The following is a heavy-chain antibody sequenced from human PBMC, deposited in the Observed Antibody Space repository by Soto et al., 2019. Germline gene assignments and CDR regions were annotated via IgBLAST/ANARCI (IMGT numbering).Heavy chain of an antibody. V-gene: IGHV4-39*01. J-gene: IGHJ5*02. CDR1: GGSISSSSYF. Sequence: QLQLQESGPGLVKPSETLSLTCTVSGGSISSSSYFWGWIRQPPGKGLEWIGSIYYSGSTYYNPSRKXRXTXSXXTSKTQFSLKLSSVTAADTAVYYCARHPSDFWFDPWGQGTLVTVSS. CDR2: IYYSGST. D-gene: IGHD2-21*02. CDR3: ARHPSDFWFDP.